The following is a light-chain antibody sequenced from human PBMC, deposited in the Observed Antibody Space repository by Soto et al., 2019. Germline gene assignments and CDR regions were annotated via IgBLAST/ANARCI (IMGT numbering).Light chain of an antibody. CDR2: EVS. Sequence: QSALTQPPSASGSPGQSVTISCTGTSSDVGAYNYVSWYQQHPGKVPKVMIYEVSKRPSGVPNRFSGSKSGNTASLTVSGLQAEDEADYYCSSYAGSNNYVFGTGTKLTVL. J-gene: IGLJ1*01. V-gene: IGLV2-8*01. CDR1: SSDVGAYNY. CDR3: SSYAGSNNYV.